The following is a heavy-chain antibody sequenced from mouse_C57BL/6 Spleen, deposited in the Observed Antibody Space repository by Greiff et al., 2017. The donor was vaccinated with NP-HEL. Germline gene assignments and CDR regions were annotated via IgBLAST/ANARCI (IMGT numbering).Heavy chain of an antibody. CDR3: ARRGNYGLFDY. V-gene: IGHV3-6*01. D-gene: IGHD2-1*01. J-gene: IGHJ2*01. Sequence: EVKLQESGPGLVKPSQSLSLTCSVTGYSITSGYYWNWIRQFPGNKLEWMGYISYDGSNNYNPSLKNRISITRDTSKNQFFLKLNSVTTEDTATYYCARRGNYGLFDYWGQGTTLTVSS. CDR2: ISYDGSN. CDR1: GYSITSGYY.